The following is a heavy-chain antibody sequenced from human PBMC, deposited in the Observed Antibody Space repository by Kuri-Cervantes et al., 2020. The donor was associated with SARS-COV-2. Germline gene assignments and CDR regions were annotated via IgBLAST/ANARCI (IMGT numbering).Heavy chain of an antibody. Sequence: GESLKISCAGSGFAFISYTMNWVRQAPGKGLEWVSSISSGSSYIYYADSVKGRFTISRDNAKNSLYLQMNSLRAEDTAVYYCARFSDYSNYVLYYYYYMDVWGKGTTVTVSS. CDR3: ARFSDYSNYVLYYYYYMDV. CDR1: GFAFISYT. V-gene: IGHV3-21*01. D-gene: IGHD4-11*01. CDR2: ISSGSSYI. J-gene: IGHJ6*03.